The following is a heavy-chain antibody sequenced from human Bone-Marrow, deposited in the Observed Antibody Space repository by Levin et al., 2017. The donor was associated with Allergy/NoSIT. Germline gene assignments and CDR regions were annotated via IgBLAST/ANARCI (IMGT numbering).Heavy chain of an antibody. CDR3: ARSGQGRSFHI. V-gene: IGHV4-31*03. Sequence: KPSETLSLTCTVSGDAISSGGHYWNWIRQLPGKGLEWIGYRYHRGNADYNPSLKGRATISEDTSKNQFSLKLTSLTAADTAVYYCARSGQGRSFHIWGQGTLVIVSS. D-gene: IGHD3-10*01. J-gene: IGHJ3*02. CDR1: GDAISSGGHY. CDR2: RYHRGNA.